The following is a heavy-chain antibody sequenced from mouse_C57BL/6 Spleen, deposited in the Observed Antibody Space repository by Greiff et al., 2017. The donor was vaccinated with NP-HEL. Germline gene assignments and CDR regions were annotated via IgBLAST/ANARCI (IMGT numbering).Heavy chain of an antibody. D-gene: IGHD1-1*02. CDR1: GYTFTSYW. CDR3: AKGGVVGHWYFDV. V-gene: IGHV1-52*01. J-gene: IGHJ1*03. CDR2: IDPSDSET. Sequence: QVQLQQPGAELVRPGSSVKLSCKASGYTFTSYWMHWVKQRPIQGLEWIGNIDPSDSETHYNQKFKDKATLTVDKSSSTAYMQLSSLTSEDSAIYNCAKGGVVGHWYFDVWGTGTTVTVSA.